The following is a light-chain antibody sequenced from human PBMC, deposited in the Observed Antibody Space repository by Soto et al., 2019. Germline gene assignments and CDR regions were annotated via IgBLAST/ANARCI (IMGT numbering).Light chain of an antibody. CDR3: QQYDSYART. J-gene: IGKJ1*01. Sequence: DIQMTQSPSTLSASVGDRVTITCRASESIGTWLAWYQQKPGKAPKLLIYDASTLESGAPSRFSGSGSGTEFTVTISSLQPDDFATYYCQQYDSYARTFGPGTKVDIK. CDR1: ESIGTW. CDR2: DAS. V-gene: IGKV1-5*01.